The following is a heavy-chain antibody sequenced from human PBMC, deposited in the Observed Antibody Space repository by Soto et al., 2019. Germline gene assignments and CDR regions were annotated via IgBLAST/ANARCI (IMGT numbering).Heavy chain of an antibody. D-gene: IGHD3-3*01. CDR1: GGSVSSGSYY. V-gene: IGHV4-61*01. Sequence: SETLSLTCTASGGSVSSGSYYWSWIRQPPGKGLERIGYIYYSGSTNYNPSLKSRVTISVDTSKNQFSLKLSSVTAADTAAYYCARKTRFLEWLFDYWGQGTLVTVSS. J-gene: IGHJ4*02. CDR3: ARKTRFLEWLFDY. CDR2: IYYSGST.